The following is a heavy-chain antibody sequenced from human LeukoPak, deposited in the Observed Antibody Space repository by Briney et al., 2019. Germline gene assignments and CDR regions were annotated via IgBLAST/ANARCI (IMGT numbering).Heavy chain of an antibody. CDR2: ITTSSSYI. CDR1: GFTFSTSS. V-gene: IGHV3-21*01. Sequence: GGSLRLSCAASGFTFSTSSMNRVRQAPGKRLEWVSSITTSSSYIYYADSVKGRFTTSRDIAKNSLYLQMNNLRAEDTAVYYCARGYFYDSSVGYWGQGTLVTVSS. D-gene: IGHD3-22*01. J-gene: IGHJ4*02. CDR3: ARGYFYDSSVGY.